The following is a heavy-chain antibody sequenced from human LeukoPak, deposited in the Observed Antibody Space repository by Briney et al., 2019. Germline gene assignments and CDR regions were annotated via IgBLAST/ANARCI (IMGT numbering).Heavy chain of an antibody. V-gene: IGHV4-59*01. CDR1: GGSIYSYY. D-gene: IGHD4-17*01. J-gene: IGHJ4*02. CDR3: ARHDYGDYVVY. Sequence: SETLSLTCTVSGGSIYSYYWSWIRQPPGKGLEWIGYIYYSGSTNYNPSLKSRVTISVDTSKNQFSLKLSSVTAADTAVYYCARHDYGDYVVYWGQGTLVTVSS. CDR2: IYYSGST.